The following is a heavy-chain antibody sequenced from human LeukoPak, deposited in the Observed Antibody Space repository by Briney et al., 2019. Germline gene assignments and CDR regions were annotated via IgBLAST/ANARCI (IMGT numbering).Heavy chain of an antibody. CDR3: ASRVTVAVGNFND. D-gene: IGHD6-19*01. J-gene: IGHJ4*02. CDR2: IFNTGTT. Sequence: PSETLSLTFAVSGYSINSGFYWGWIRQPPGKGLEWIGCIFNTGTTYYNPSLRGRATISVDPSENHFSLKLTSVSAADTAVYYCASRVTVAVGNFNDWGQGTHVAVSS. V-gene: IGHV4-38-2*01. CDR1: GYSINSGFY.